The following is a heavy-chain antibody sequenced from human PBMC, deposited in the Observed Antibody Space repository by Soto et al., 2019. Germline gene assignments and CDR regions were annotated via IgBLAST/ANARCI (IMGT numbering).Heavy chain of an antibody. CDR3: ARQRDILTGYYY. D-gene: IGHD3-9*01. CDR1: GYTLTNFH. Sequence: ASVKVSCKASGYTLTNFHLHWVRQAPGQGLEWMGTIHPSGGSTNYAQKFQGRLTMTRDTSTSTVYMELSSLRSEDTAVYYCARQRDILTGYYYWGQGTLVTVSS. J-gene: IGHJ4*02. V-gene: IGHV1-46*01. CDR2: IHPSGGST.